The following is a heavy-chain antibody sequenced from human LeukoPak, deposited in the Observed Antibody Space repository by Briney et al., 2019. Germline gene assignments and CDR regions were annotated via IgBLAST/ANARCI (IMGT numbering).Heavy chain of an antibody. V-gene: IGHV1-46*01. Sequence: ASVKVSCKASGYTSTSYYMHWVRQAPGQGLEWMGIINPSSGSTTYAQKFQGRVTMTRDTSTNTVYVELSSLRSEDTAVYYCARGFYYDTGGFYPGSDYWGQGTLVTVPS. CDR2: INPSSGST. CDR1: GYTSTSYY. CDR3: ARGFYYDTGGFYPGSDY. D-gene: IGHD3-22*01. J-gene: IGHJ4*02.